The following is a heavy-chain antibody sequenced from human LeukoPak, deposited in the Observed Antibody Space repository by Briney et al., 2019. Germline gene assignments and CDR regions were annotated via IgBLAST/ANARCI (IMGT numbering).Heavy chain of an antibody. CDR2: IKHAGSEE. D-gene: IGHD5-18*01. V-gene: IGHV3-7*01. Sequence: GGSLRLSCTASGFTFGTYWMSWVRQAPGKGLEWVANIKHAGSEEYYVDSVKGRFTISRDNAKTSLYLQMNSLRAEDTAVYFCARIKQLRLPATFDYWGQGTLVTVSS. CDR3: ARIKQLRLPATFDY. J-gene: IGHJ4*02. CDR1: GFTFGTYW.